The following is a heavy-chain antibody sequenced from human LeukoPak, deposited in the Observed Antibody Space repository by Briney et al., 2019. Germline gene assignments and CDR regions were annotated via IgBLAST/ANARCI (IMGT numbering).Heavy chain of an antibody. V-gene: IGHV3-30*18. J-gene: IGHJ4*02. CDR2: ISYDGSNK. CDR1: GFTFSSYG. D-gene: IGHD3-3*01. Sequence: GGSPRLSCAASGFTFSSYGMHWVRQAPGKGLEWVAVISYDGSNKYYADSVKGRFTISRDNSKNTLYLQMNSLRAEDTAVYYCAKELRFLEWLLFNWGQGTLVTVSS. CDR3: AKELRFLEWLLFN.